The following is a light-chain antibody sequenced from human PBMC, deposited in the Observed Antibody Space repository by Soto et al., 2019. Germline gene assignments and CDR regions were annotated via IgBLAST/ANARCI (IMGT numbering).Light chain of an antibody. CDR2: WAS. J-gene: IGKJ1*01. CDR3: QQYYSGRT. Sequence: DLVMNRSPDALSVSLGARTTINCRSSQSVLHRSKRKNYLAWYQQKAGQPPKLLISWASTRESGVPDRFSGSGSGTDFTLTISSLQAEDVATYYCQQYYSGRTFGQGTKVDI. CDR1: QSVLHRSKRKNY. V-gene: IGKV4-1*01.